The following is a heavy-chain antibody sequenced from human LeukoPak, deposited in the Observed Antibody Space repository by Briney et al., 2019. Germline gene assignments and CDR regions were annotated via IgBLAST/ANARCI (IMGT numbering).Heavy chain of an antibody. V-gene: IGHV1-8*03. CDR3: ARILGTRFLEWSDDAFDI. J-gene: IGHJ3*02. D-gene: IGHD3-3*01. CDR1: GYTFTTYD. CDR2: MNPNTGNT. Sequence: ASVKVSCKASGYTFTTYDINWARQATGQGLEWMGWMNPNTGNTGYAQRFQGRVTLTRSTSINTAYMELSSLRSEDTAVYYCARILGTRFLEWSDDAFDIWGQGTMVTVSS.